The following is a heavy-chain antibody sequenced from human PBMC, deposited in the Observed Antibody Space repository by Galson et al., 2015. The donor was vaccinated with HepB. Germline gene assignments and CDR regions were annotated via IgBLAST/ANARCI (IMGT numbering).Heavy chain of an antibody. CDR1: GFTFSSYW. Sequence: SLRLSCAASGFTFSSYWMHWVRQAPGKGLVWVSHINRGGSSTSYADSLKGRFTISRDNDKSTLYLQMNSLRAEDMAIYYCARVYMGATPLDYHYYGMDVWGQGTTVTVSS. CDR2: INRGGSST. D-gene: IGHD1-26*01. CDR3: ARVYMGATPLDYHYYGMDV. J-gene: IGHJ6*02. V-gene: IGHV3-74*01.